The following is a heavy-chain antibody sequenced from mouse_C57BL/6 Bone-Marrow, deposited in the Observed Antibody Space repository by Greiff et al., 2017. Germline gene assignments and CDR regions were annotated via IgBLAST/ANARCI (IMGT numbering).Heavy chain of an antibody. Sequence: EVHLVESGAELVRPGASVKLSCTASGFNIKDDYMHWVKQRPEQGLEWIGWIDPENGDTEYASKFQGKATITADTSSNTAYLQLSSLTSEDTAVYYCTKAYYSNFPYAMDYWGQGTSVTVSS. CDR1: GFNIKDDY. V-gene: IGHV14-4*01. CDR3: TKAYYSNFPYAMDY. CDR2: IDPENGDT. D-gene: IGHD2-5*01. J-gene: IGHJ4*01.